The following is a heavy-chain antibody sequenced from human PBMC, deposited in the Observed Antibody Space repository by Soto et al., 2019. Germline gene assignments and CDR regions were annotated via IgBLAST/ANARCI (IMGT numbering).Heavy chain of an antibody. CDR3: ARSTTVRYFDY. CDR2: IYHSGST. CDR1: GGSISSGGYS. V-gene: IGHV4-30-2*01. Sequence: SETLSLTCAVSGGSISSGGYSWSWIRQPPGKGLEWIGYIYHSGSTYYNPSLKSRVTISVDRSKNQFSLKLSSVTAADTAVYYCARSTTVRYFDYWGQGTLVTVSS. D-gene: IGHD4-17*01. J-gene: IGHJ4*02.